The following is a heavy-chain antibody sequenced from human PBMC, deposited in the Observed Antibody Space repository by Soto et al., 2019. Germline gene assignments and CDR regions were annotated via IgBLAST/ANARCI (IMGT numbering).Heavy chain of an antibody. CDR2: IITIFGTA. CDR3: ARNFRRITIFEAVQPDYYYYGMEV. Sequence: ASVKVSCKGSGGTFSSYAISWVRQAPGQGLEWMGGIITIFGTASYAQKFQGRVTISADESTRTANMELRSLRSEDTAVYYYARNFRRITIFEAVQPDYYYYGMEVWGQGTTGTVSS. D-gene: IGHD3-3*01. CDR1: GGTFSSYA. V-gene: IGHV1-69*13. J-gene: IGHJ6*02.